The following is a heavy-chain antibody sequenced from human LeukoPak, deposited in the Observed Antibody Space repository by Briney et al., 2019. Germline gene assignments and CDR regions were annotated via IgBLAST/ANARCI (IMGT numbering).Heavy chain of an antibody. CDR3: AKDRVWGQLLHYYYGMDV. CDR1: GFTFSSYA. CDR2: ISGSGGST. J-gene: IGHJ6*02. V-gene: IGHV3-23*01. Sequence: GGSLRLSCAASGFTFSSYAMSWVRQAPGKGLEWVSAISGSGGSTYYADSVKGRFTISRDNSKNTLYLQMNSLRAEDTAVYYCAKDRVWGQLLHYYYGMDVWGQGTTVTVSS. D-gene: IGHD2-2*01.